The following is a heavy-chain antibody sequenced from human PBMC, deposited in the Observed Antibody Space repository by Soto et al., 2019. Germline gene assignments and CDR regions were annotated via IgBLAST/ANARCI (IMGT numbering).Heavy chain of an antibody. CDR2: INPSGGST. D-gene: IGHD3-3*01. V-gene: IGHV1-46*03. J-gene: IGHJ6*03. CDR3: ARDSAPFGVVIIPTYYMDV. Sequence: ASVKVSCKASGYTFTSYYMHWVRQAPGQGLEWMGIINPSGGSTSYAQKFQGRVTMTRDTSTSTVYMELSSLRSEDTAVYYCARDSAPFGVVIIPTYYMDVWGKGTTVTVSS. CDR1: GYTFTSYY.